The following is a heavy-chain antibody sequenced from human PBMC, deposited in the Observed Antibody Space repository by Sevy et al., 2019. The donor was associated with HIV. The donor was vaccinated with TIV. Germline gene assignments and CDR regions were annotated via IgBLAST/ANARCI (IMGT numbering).Heavy chain of an antibody. CDR3: AKLHSRMIPGNGALDY. CDR1: GFSFSNYV. V-gene: IGHV3-23*01. CDR2: VSPTSLST. J-gene: IGHJ4*01. D-gene: IGHD3-16*01. Sequence: GGSLRLSCTASGFSFSNYVMAWVRQAPGKGLEWVSSVSPTSLSTYYAESVKGRFTISTDNSKNTLNLQMNGLRAEDTAIYYCAKLHSRMIPGNGALDYWGRGTLVTVSS.